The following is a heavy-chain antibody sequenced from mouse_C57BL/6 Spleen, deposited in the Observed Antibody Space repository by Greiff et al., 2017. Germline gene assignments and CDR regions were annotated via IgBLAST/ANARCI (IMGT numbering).Heavy chain of an antibody. Sequence: VKLMESGPGILQSSQTLSLTCSFSGFSLSTSGMGVSWIRQPSGKGLEWLAHIYWDDDKRYNPSLKSRLTISKDTSRNQVFLKITSVDTADTATYYCARRARGYGSSNWYFDVWGTGTTVTVSS. J-gene: IGHJ1*03. V-gene: IGHV8-12*01. CDR1: GFSLSTSGMG. CDR3: ARRARGYGSSNWYFDV. CDR2: IYWDDDK. D-gene: IGHD1-1*01.